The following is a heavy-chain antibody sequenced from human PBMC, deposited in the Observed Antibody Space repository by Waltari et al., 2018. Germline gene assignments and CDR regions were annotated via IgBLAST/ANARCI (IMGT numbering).Heavy chain of an antibody. Sequence: QVQLQQWGAGLLKPSETLSLPCAVYGGSFSGYYWRWIRQSPGKGLEWIGEINHSGSTNYNPSLKSRVTISVDTSKNQFSLKVSSVTAADTAVYYCARQFSSGWYSEYWGQGTLVIVSS. D-gene: IGHD6-19*01. CDR3: ARQFSSGWYSEY. CDR2: INHSGST. V-gene: IGHV4-34*01. J-gene: IGHJ4*02. CDR1: GGSFSGYY.